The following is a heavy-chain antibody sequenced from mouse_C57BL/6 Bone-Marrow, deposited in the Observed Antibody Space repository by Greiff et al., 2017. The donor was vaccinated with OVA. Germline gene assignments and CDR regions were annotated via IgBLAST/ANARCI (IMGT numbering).Heavy chain of an antibody. J-gene: IGHJ1*03. Sequence: QVQLQQSGAELAKPGASVKLSCKASGYTFTSYWMHWVKQRPGQGLEWIGYINPSSGYTKYNQKFKDKATLTADESSSTAYMQLSSLTYEDSAVYYCARTGYYYGSSYRYFDVWGTGTTVTVSS. CDR1: GYTFTSYW. CDR3: ARTGYYYGSSYRYFDV. V-gene: IGHV1-7*01. CDR2: INPSSGYT. D-gene: IGHD1-1*01.